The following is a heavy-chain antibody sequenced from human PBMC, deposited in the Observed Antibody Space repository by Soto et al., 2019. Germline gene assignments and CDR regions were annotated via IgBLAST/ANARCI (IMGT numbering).Heavy chain of an antibody. CDR2: IIPILGIA. V-gene: IGHV1-69*10. J-gene: IGHJ6*02. CDR1: GGTFSSYA. D-gene: IGHD4-17*01. Sequence: ASVKVSCKASGGTFSSYAISWVRQAPGQGLEWMGGIIPILGIANYAQKFQGRVTITADKSTSTAYMELSSLRSEDTAVYYCARAPTRDYLELYYYYYGMDVWGQGTTVTVSS. CDR3: ARAPTRDYLELYYYYYGMDV.